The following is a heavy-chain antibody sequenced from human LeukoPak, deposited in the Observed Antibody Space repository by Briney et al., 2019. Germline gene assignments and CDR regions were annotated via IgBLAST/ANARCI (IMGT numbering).Heavy chain of an antibody. Sequence: SETLSLTRTVSGGSISSGDYYWSWIRQHPGKGLEWIGYIYYTGGTYYNPSLKSRVTISVDTFKNQFSLKLSSVTAADTAVYYCARNFRTDQFDYWGQGALVTVSS. V-gene: IGHV4-31*03. CDR2: IYYTGGT. CDR3: ARNFRTDQFDY. CDR1: GGSISSGDYY. J-gene: IGHJ4*02. D-gene: IGHD3/OR15-3a*01.